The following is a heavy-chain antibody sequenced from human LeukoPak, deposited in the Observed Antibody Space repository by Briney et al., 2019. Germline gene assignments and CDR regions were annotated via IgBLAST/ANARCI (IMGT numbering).Heavy chain of an antibody. D-gene: IGHD1-26*01. CDR3: ASLVGAMGRDY. CDR1: GGSFSDYY. CDR2: INHSGST. Sequence: KTSETLSLTCAVYGGSFSDYYWSWIRQPPGKGLEWIGEINHSGSTNYNPSLKSRVTISVDTSKNQFSLKLSSVTAADTAVYYCASLVGAMGRDYWGQGTLVTVSS. J-gene: IGHJ4*02. V-gene: IGHV4-34*01.